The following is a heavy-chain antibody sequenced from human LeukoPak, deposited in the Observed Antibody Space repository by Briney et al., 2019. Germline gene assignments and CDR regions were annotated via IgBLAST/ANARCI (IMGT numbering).Heavy chain of an antibody. V-gene: IGHV3-23*01. D-gene: IGHD5-18*01. CDR3: ARQPAGYSYGAGAFDI. CDR2: ISATGVNT. CDR1: GFGSKNYA. J-gene: IGHJ3*02. Sequence: PGGSLRLSCTTSGFGSKNYAMSWVRLAPAKGLEWVSIISATGVNTYYADSVKGRFTISRDNSKNTLYLQMNSLRAEDTAVYYCARQPAGYSYGAGAFDIWGQGTMVTVSS.